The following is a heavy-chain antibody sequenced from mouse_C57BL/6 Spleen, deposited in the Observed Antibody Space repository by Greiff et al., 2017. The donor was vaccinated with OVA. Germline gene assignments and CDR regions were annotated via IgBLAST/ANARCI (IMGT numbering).Heavy chain of an antibody. V-gene: IGHV1-15*01. CDR2: IDPETGGT. Sequence: QVQLKESGAELVRPGASVTLSCKASGYTFTDYEMHWVKQTPVHGLEWIGAIDPETGGTAYNQKFKGKAILTADKSSSTAYMELRSLTSEDSAVYYCTRSVTTGYFDYWGQGTTLTVSS. J-gene: IGHJ2*01. D-gene: IGHD2-2*01. CDR1: GYTFTDYE. CDR3: TRSVTTGYFDY.